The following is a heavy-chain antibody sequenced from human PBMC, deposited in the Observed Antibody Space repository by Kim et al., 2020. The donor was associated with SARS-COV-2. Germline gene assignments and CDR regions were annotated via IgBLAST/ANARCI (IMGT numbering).Heavy chain of an antibody. CDR3: ARLRGEIGNDY. D-gene: IGHD4-17*01. Sequence: TYYNPSLKSRVTISVDTSKNQFSLKLSSVTAADTAVYYCARLRGEIGNDYWGQGTLVTVSS. J-gene: IGHJ4*02. V-gene: IGHV4-39*01. CDR2: T.